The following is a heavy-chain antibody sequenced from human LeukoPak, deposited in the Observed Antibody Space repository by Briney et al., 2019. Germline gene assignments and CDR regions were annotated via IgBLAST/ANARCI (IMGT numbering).Heavy chain of an antibody. CDR1: GYSISSGYY. CDR3: ARVGVAVEFDY. CDR2: IYYSGST. D-gene: IGHD6-19*01. Sequence: SETLSLTCTVSGYSISSGYYWGWIRQPPGKGLEWIGSIYYSGSTYYNPSLKSRATISVDTSKNQFSLKLSSVTAADTAVYYCARVGVAVEFDYWGQGTLVTVSS. V-gene: IGHV4-38-2*02. J-gene: IGHJ4*02.